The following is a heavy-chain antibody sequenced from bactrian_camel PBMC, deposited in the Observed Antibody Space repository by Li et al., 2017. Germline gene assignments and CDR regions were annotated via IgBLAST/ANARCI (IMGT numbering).Heavy chain of an antibody. V-gene: IGHV3S54*01. CDR3: AADRRAFCTLAFSPFNFPY. J-gene: IGHJ4*01. Sequence: HVQLVESGGGAVQAGASLRLSCAASGYIYSSNCVGWFRQAPGKEREGVATIYPGGRSIYYSDSVKGRFTISQDNAKNTVYLQMNSLKPEDTAMYYCAADRRAFCTLAFSPFNFPYWGQGTQVTVS. D-gene: IGHD2*01. CDR1: GYIYSSNC. CDR2: IYPGGRSI.